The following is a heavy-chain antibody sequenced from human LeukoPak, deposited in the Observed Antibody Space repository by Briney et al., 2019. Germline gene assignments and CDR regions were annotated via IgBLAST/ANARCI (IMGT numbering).Heavy chain of an antibody. V-gene: IGHV5-51*01. J-gene: IGHJ4*02. CDR3: ARSPWNYYDY. CDR2: IHPGDSDT. CDR1: GYSFSNYW. Sequence: KPGESLKISCQGSGYSFSNYWIVWVRQMSGKGLEWMGIIHPGDSDTRYSPSFQGQVTISVDKSISTAYLQWSSLKASDTAMYYCARSPWNYYDYWGQGTLVTVSS. D-gene: IGHD1-1*01.